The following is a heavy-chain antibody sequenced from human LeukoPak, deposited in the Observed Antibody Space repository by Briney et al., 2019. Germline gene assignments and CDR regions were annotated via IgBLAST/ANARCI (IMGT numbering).Heavy chain of an antibody. D-gene: IGHD1-1*01. Sequence: PGGSLRLSCAASGFTFSSYWMHWVRQAPGKGLVWVSRINNDGSTTNYADSVKGRFTISRDNAKNTLCLQVNSLRAEDTAVYYCARETAGHDYWGQGTLVTVSS. CDR3: ARETAGHDY. CDR1: GFTFSSYW. CDR2: INNDGSTT. J-gene: IGHJ4*02. V-gene: IGHV3-74*01.